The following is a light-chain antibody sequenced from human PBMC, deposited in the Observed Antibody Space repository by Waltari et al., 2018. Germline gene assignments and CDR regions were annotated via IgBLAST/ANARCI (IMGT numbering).Light chain of an antibody. CDR1: QRISNW. CDR2: KAS. Sequence: DIQMTQSPSSLSASVGDRVTIPCRASQRISNWLAWYQQKPGKAPTLLIYKASILKSGVPSRFSGSGSGTQVSLTISSLQPGDVATYYCQQYSSYSSFGQGTKLEIK. J-gene: IGKJ2*01. CDR3: QQYSSYSS. V-gene: IGKV1-5*03.